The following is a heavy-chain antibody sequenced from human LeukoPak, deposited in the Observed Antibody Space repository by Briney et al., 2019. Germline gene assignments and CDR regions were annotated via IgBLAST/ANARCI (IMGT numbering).Heavy chain of an antibody. V-gene: IGHV3-23*01. CDR1: RLTFRSYA. Sequence: GGSLRLSCAASRLTFRSYAMRGVRQSPGRGVEGVSANSGSGGSTYYADSVKARFTISRDNSKNTLYLQMNSLRAEDTAVYYCAKGGWELPRTLDYWGQGTLVTVSS. D-gene: IGHD1-26*01. J-gene: IGHJ4*02. CDR3: AKGGWELPRTLDY. CDR2: NSGSGGST.